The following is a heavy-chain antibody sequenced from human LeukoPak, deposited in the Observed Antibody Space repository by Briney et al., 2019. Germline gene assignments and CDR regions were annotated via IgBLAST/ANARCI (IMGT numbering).Heavy chain of an antibody. Sequence: GGSLRLSCAASGFTFSSYSMNWVRQAPGKGLEWVSSISSSSSYIYYADSVKGRFTISRDNAKNSLYLQMNSLRAEDTAVYYCARDPGIAVAGTLFDYWGQGTLVTVSS. D-gene: IGHD6-19*01. CDR2: ISSSSSYI. V-gene: IGHV3-21*01. CDR3: ARDPGIAVAGTLFDY. J-gene: IGHJ4*02. CDR1: GFTFSSYS.